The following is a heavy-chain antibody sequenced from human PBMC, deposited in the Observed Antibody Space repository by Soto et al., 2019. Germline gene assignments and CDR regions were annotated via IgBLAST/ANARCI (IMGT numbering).Heavy chain of an antibody. V-gene: IGHV3-30-3*01. CDR3: ARDFSVATDY. Sequence: GGSLRLSCAASGFTFSSYAMHWVRQAPGKGLEWVAVISYDGSNKYYADSVKGRFTISRDNSKNTLYRQMNSLRAEDTAVYYCARDFSVATDYWGQGTLVTVSS. J-gene: IGHJ4*02. CDR1: GFTFSSYA. D-gene: IGHD5-12*01. CDR2: ISYDGSNK.